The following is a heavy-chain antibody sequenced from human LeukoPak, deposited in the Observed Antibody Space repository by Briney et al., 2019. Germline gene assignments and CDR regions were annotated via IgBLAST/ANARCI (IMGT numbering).Heavy chain of an antibody. CDR3: ASPIVVVPAAMDGWRDY. CDR2: IYSGGST. J-gene: IGHJ4*02. D-gene: IGHD2-2*01. CDR1: GFTVSSNY. V-gene: IGHV3-66*01. Sequence: GGSLRLSCAASGFTVSSNYMSWFRQAPGKGLEWVSVIYSGGSTYYADSVKGRFTISRDNSKNTPYLQMNSLRAEDTAVYYCASPIVVVPAAMDGWRDYWGQGTLVTVSS.